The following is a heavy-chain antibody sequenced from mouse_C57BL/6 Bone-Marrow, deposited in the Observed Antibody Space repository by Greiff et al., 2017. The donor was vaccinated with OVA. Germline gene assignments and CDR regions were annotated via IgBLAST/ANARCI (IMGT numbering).Heavy chain of an antibody. V-gene: IGHV1-62-2*01. CDR2: FYPGSGSI. J-gene: IGHJ3*01. D-gene: IGHD2-1*01. Sequence: QVQLQQSGAELVKPGASVKLSCKASGYTFTEYTIHWVKQRSGQGLEWIGWFYPGSGSIKYNEKFKDKATLTADKSSGTVYMELSRLTSEDSAVYFCARHEERSYYGHRGFAYWGQGTLVTVSA. CDR3: ARHEERSYYGHRGFAY. CDR1: GYTFTEYT.